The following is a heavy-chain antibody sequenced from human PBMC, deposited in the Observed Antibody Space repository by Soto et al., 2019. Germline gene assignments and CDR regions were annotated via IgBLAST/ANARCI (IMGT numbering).Heavy chain of an antibody. J-gene: IGHJ6*02. CDR1: AGTFSNSP. V-gene: IGHV1-69*12. Sequence: QVQLVQSGAEVKKPGSSVKVSCKSSAGTFSNSPISWVRQAPGQGLEWMGGVIPLFRTANYAQKFQGRVTITADESTNTAYMELSSLRSGDTAVYYCARSRFVVGVSEDYYGMDVWGQGTTVTVSS. CDR3: ARSRFVVGVSEDYYGMDV. D-gene: IGHD2-15*01. CDR2: VIPLFRTA.